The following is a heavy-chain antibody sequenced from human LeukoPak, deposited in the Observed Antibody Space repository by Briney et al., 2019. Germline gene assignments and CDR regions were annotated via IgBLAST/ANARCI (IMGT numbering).Heavy chain of an antibody. D-gene: IGHD3-9*01. Sequence: GGSLRLSCAASGFTFSSYAMHWVRQAPGKGLEYVSAISSNGGSTYYANSVKGRFTISRDNSKNTLYLQMGSLRAEDMAVYCCARGGWRAKYYDILTGSSDYDYWGQGTLVTVSS. CDR2: ISSNGGST. CDR1: GFTFSSYA. V-gene: IGHV3-64*01. CDR3: ARGGWRAKYYDILTGSSDYDY. J-gene: IGHJ4*02.